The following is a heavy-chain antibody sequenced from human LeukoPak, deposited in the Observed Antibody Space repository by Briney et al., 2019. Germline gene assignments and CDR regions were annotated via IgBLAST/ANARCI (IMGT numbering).Heavy chain of an antibody. D-gene: IGHD2-21*02. CDR3: ARDVAYCGGDCYSYNWFDP. CDR2: IIPIFGTA. Sequence: SVQVSCKASGGTFSSYAISWVRQAPGQGLEWMGGIIPIFGTANYAQKFQGRVTITADESTSTAYMELSSLRSEDTAVYYCARDVAYCGGDCYSYNWFDPWGQGTLVTVYS. J-gene: IGHJ5*02. V-gene: IGHV1-69*01. CDR1: GGTFSSYA.